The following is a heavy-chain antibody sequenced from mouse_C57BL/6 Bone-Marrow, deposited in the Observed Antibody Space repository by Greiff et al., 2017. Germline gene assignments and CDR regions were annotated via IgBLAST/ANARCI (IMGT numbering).Heavy chain of an antibody. CDR3: TTLLIQGCFDY. CDR1: GFNIKDDY. CDR2: IDPENGDT. Sequence: VQLQQSGAELVRPGASVKLSCTASGFNIKDDYMHWVKQRPEPGLEWIGWIDPENGDTEYASKFKGKATITADTSSNTAYLQIISLTSEDTAVYYGTTLLIQGCFDYWGQGTTLTVSS. J-gene: IGHJ2*01. V-gene: IGHV14-4*01.